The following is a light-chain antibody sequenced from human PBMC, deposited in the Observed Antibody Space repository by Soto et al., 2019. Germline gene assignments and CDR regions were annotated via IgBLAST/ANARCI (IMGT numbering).Light chain of an antibody. CDR1: QSVLYSSNNKDY. CDR3: QQDYNTPLT. V-gene: IGKV4-1*01. J-gene: IGKJ4*01. CDR2: WAS. Sequence: DIVMTQSPDSLAVSPGERATISCKSSQSVLYSSNNKDYLAWYQQRPGQSPQLLIYWASPRESGVPDRFSGSGSGTDFTLTINSLQPEDVAVYYCQQDYNTPLTFGGGTKVEI.